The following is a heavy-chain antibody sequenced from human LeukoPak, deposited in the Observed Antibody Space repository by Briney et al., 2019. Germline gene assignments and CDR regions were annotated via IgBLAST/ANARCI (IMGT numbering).Heavy chain of an antibody. D-gene: IGHD5-18*01. Sequence: PGGSLRLSCAASGFTFSSYAMSWVRQAPGKGLKWVSAISGSGGSTYYADSVKGRFTISRDNSKNTLYLQMNSLRAEDTAVYYCAAQGLQLWSLAVDYWGQGTLVTVSS. CDR1: GFTFSSYA. J-gene: IGHJ4*02. CDR3: AAQGLQLWSLAVDY. CDR2: ISGSGGST. V-gene: IGHV3-23*01.